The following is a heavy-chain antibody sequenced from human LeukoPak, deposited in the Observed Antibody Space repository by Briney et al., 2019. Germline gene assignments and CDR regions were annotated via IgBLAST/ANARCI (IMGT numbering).Heavy chain of an antibody. V-gene: IGHV4-30-4*01. CDR1: GGSISSGDYY. J-gene: IGHJ1*01. D-gene: IGHD4-17*01. CDR2: IYYSGST. CDR3: ARSLYGDYGYFQH. Sequence: SQTLSLTCTVSGGSISSGDYYWSWIRQPPGKGLEWIGYIYYSGSTYYNPSLKSRVTISVDTSKNQFSLKLSSVTVADTAVYYCARSLYGDYGYFQHWGQGTLVTVSS.